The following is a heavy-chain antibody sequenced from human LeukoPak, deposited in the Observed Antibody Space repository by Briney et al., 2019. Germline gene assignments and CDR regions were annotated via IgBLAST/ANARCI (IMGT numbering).Heavy chain of an antibody. CDR3: AKVRWGSDNALDS. D-gene: IGHD3-16*01. CDR2: ISGSGGST. V-gene: IGHV3-NL1*01. CDR1: GFTFSTYG. J-gene: IGHJ4*02. Sequence: GGSLRLSCAASGFTFSTYGMHWVRQAPGKGLEWVSAISGSGGSTYYADSVKGRFTISRDNSMNTLYLQMNSLRAEDTAVYYCAKVRWGSDNALDSWGQGTLVTGSS.